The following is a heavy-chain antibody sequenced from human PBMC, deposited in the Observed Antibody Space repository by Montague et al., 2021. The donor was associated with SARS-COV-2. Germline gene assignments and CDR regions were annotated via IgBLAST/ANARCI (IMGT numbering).Heavy chain of an antibody. CDR3: ARCSSSWYGDWFDP. CDR2: IYWDDDK. V-gene: IGHV2-5*02. Sequence: VKPTQTLTLTCTFSGFSLSTSGVGVGWIRQPPGKALEWLALIYWDDDKRYSPSLKSRLTITKDTSKNQVVLTMTNMDPVDTATYYCARCSSSWYGDWFDPWGQGTLVTVSS. CDR1: GFSLSTSGVG. J-gene: IGHJ5*02. D-gene: IGHD6-13*01.